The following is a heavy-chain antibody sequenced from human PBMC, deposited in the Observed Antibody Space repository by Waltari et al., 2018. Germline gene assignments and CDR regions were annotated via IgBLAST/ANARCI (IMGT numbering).Heavy chain of an antibody. CDR1: GGSISSSSYY. J-gene: IGHJ4*02. V-gene: IGHV4-39*07. Sequence: QLQLQESGPGLVKPSETLSLTCTVSGGSISSSSYYWGWIRQPPGKGLEWIGSIYYSGRTYYNPSLKSRVTISVDTSKNQFSLKLSSVTAADTAVYYCARAFYCSSTSCPPGYWGQGTLVTVSS. D-gene: IGHD2-2*01. CDR2: IYYSGRT. CDR3: ARAFYCSSTSCPPGY.